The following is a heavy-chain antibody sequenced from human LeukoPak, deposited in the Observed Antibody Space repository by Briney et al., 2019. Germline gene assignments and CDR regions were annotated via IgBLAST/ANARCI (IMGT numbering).Heavy chain of an antibody. V-gene: IGHV3-48*01. Sequence: PGGSLRLSCAASGFTFSSYNMNWVRQAPGKGLEWVSYISSSSRTIYYADSVKGRFTVSRDNSKNTLYLQMNSLRAEDTAVYYCVRGAYSSSWLNFDYWGQGTLVTVSS. J-gene: IGHJ4*02. CDR1: GFTFSSYN. CDR2: ISSSSRTI. D-gene: IGHD6-13*01. CDR3: VRGAYSSSWLNFDY.